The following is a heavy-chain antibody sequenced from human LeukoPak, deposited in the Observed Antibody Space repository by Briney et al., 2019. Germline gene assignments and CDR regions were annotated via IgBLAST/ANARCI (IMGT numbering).Heavy chain of an antibody. D-gene: IGHD4-23*01. CDR3: ARHGGNTREAWFDP. V-gene: IGHV3-11*01. CDR2: ISSSGSTI. Sequence: GGSLRLSCAASGFTFSDYYMSWIRQAPGKGLEWVSYISSSGSTIYYADSVKGRFTISRYNAKNSLYLEMNSLRDEDTAVYYCARHGGNTREAWFDPWGQGTLVTVSS. CDR1: GFTFSDYY. J-gene: IGHJ5*02.